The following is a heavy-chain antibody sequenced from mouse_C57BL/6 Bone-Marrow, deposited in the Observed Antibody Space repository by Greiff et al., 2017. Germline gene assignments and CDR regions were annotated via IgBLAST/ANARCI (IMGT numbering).Heavy chain of an antibody. J-gene: IGHJ3*01. D-gene: IGHD3-2*02. CDR3: DLDSSGPWLAY. CDR1: GYPFTSYW. Sequence: QVQLQQPGAELVRPGTSVKLSCKASGYPFTSYWMHWVKQRPGQGLEWIGVIDPSVSYTNYNQKFKGKATLTVDTSSSTAYMQLSSLTSEDSAVYYCDLDSSGPWLAYWGQGTLVTVSA. V-gene: IGHV1-59*01. CDR2: IDPSVSYT.